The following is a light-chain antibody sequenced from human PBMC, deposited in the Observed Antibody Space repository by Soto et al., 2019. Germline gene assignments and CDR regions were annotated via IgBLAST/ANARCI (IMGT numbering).Light chain of an antibody. CDR2: DAS. Sequence: EIVLTQSPDTLSLSPGERATLSCRASQSVNNALAWYQQKPGQAPRLLIYDASNRATGIPARFSGSGSGTDFILTISSLEPEDYAVYYCQHRRSWPLTFGGGTKVEIK. CDR1: QSVNNA. V-gene: IGKV3-11*01. J-gene: IGKJ4*01. CDR3: QHRRSWPLT.